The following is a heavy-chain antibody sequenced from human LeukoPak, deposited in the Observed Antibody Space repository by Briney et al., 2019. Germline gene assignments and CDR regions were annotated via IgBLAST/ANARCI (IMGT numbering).Heavy chain of an antibody. Sequence: PGRSLRLSCAASGFTFSSYAMHWVRQAPGKGLEWVAVISYDGSNKYYADSVKGRLTISRDNSKNTLYLQMNSLRAEDTAVYYCASHEPQQWLPSGPPNDACDIWGQGTMVTVSS. J-gene: IGHJ3*02. D-gene: IGHD6-19*01. CDR3: ASHEPQQWLPSGPPNDACDI. V-gene: IGHV3-30-3*01. CDR1: GFTFSSYA. CDR2: ISYDGSNK.